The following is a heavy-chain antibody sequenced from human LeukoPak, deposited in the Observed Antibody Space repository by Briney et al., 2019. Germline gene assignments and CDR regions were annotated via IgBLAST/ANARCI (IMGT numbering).Heavy chain of an antibody. CDR2: INHSGST. Sequence: SETLSLTCAVHGGSFSGYYWSWIRQPPGKGLEWIGEINHSGSTNYNPSLKSRVTISVDTSKNQFSLKLSSVTAADTVVYYCARAEYGDYVGWFDPWGQGTLVTVSS. D-gene: IGHD4-17*01. CDR3: ARAEYGDYVGWFDP. J-gene: IGHJ5*02. V-gene: IGHV4-34*01. CDR1: GGSFSGYY.